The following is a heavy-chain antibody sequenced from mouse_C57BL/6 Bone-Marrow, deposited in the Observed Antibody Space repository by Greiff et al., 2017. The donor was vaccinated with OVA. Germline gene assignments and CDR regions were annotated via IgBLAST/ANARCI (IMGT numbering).Heavy chain of an antibody. CDR1: GFTFSDYY. J-gene: IGHJ2*01. D-gene: IGHD4-1*01. V-gene: IGHV5-12*01. Sequence: EVQRVESGGGLVQPGGSLKLSCAASGFTFSDYYMYWVRQTPEKRLEWVAYISNGGGSTYYPDTVKGRVTISRDNAKNTLYLQMSRLKSEDTAMYYCDSSRTGYFDYWGQGTTLTVSS. CDR2: ISNGGGST. CDR3: DSSRTGYFDY.